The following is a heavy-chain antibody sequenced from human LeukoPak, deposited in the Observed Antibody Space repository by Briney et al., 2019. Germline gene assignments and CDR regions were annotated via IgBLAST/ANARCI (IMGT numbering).Heavy chain of an antibody. Sequence: GASVKVSCKASGYTFTSYGISWVRQAPGQGLEWMGWISAYNGNTNYAQKLQGRVTITTDTSTSTAYMELRSLRSDDTAVYYCARGDTQTAISPEFDYWGQGTLVTVSS. D-gene: IGHD2-21*02. CDR2: ISAYNGNT. CDR1: GYTFTSYG. V-gene: IGHV1-18*01. CDR3: ARGDTQTAISPEFDY. J-gene: IGHJ4*02.